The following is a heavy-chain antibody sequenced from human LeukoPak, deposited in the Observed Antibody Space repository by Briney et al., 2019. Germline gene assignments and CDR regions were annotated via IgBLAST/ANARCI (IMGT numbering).Heavy chain of an antibody. J-gene: IGHJ4*02. CDR1: GFTFSSYW. Sequence: PGGSLRLSCAASGFTFSSYWMSWVRQAPGKGLEWVANIKQDGSEKYYVDSVKGRFTISRDNAKNSLYLQMNSLRAEDTAVYYCARDVKEGRRDYTFDYWGQGTLVTVSS. D-gene: IGHD4-11*01. CDR2: IKQDGSEK. V-gene: IGHV3-7*01. CDR3: ARDVKEGRRDYTFDY.